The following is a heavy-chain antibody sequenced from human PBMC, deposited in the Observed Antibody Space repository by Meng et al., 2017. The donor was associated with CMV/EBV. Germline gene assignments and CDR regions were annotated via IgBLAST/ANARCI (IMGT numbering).Heavy chain of an antibody. CDR1: GCTFSSYG. J-gene: IGHJ4*02. D-gene: IGHD1-7*01. V-gene: IGHV3-74*01. Sequence: LRLSCAASGCTFSSYGMHWVRRAPGKGLVWVSRINSDGSSTSYADSVKGRFTISRDNAKNTLYLQMNSLRAEDTAVYYCTINWNYDYWGQGTLVTVSS. CDR2: INSDGSST. CDR3: TINWNYDY.